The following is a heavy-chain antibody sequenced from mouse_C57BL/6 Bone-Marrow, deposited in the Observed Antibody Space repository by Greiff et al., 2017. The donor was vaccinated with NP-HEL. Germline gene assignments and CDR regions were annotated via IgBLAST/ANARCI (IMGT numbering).Heavy chain of an antibody. CDR1: GYTFTDYY. CDR3: ARGPSTVVTTWYFDV. J-gene: IGHJ1*03. Sequence: EVKLQQSGPVLVKPGASVKMSCKASGYTFTDYYMNWVKQSHGKSLEWIGVINPYNGGTSYNQKFKGKATLTVDKSSSTAYMELNSLTYEDSAVYYYARGPSTVVTTWYFDVWGTGTTVTVSS. CDR2: INPYNGGT. D-gene: IGHD2-2*01. V-gene: IGHV1-19*01.